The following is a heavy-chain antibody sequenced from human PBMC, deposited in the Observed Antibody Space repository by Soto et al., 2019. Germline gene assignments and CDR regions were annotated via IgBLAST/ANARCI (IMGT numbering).Heavy chain of an antibody. V-gene: IGHV5-51*01. CDR3: ARVYYCSSSSCSKGNYLDS. Sequence: PGESLKLSCKGSGYIFTSQWIGWVLQMPVKGLEWMGIIYPGDSDTRYRPSFQGQVTISADKSVRTAYLQWSSLKASDTAMYYCARVYYCSSSSCSKGNYLDSWGQGTLVTVS. D-gene: IGHD2-2*01. J-gene: IGHJ4*02. CDR1: GYIFTSQW. CDR2: IYPGDSDT.